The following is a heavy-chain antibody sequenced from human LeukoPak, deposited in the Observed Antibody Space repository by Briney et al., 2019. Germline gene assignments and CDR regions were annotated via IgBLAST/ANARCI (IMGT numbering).Heavy chain of an antibody. Sequence: PGGSLRLSCAASGFTFSSYAMSWVRQAPGKGLEWVSAISGSGGSTYYADSVKGRFTISRDNSKNTLYLQMNSLRAEDTAVYYCAKERNDYGDYVANYNWFDPWGQGTLVTVSS. CDR2: ISGSGGST. CDR1: GFTFSSYA. J-gene: IGHJ5*02. V-gene: IGHV3-23*01. D-gene: IGHD4-17*01. CDR3: AKERNDYGDYVANYNWFDP.